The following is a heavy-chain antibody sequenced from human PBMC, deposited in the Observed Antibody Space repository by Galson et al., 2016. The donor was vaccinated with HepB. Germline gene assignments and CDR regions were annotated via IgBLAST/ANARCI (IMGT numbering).Heavy chain of an antibody. CDR2: ISSSSSYI. D-gene: IGHD6-6*01. CDR3: ARDLRRSSSSSDY. CDR1: GFTFSSYS. V-gene: IGHV3-21*06. Sequence: SLRLSCAASGFTFSSYSMNWVRQAPGKGLEWVSSISSSSSYIYYADSVKGRFTISRDNAKNSLYLQMNSLRAEDTAVYYCARDLRRSSSSSDYWGLGILVTVSS. J-gene: IGHJ4*02.